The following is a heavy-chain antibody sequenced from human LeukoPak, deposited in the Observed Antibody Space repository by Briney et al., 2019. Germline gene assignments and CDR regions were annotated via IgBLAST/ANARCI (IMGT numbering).Heavy chain of an antibody. V-gene: IGHV3-7*01. J-gene: IGHJ4*02. Sequence: GVSLRLSCATSGFTFSSYWMSWVRQAPGKGLEWVANIKQDGSEKYFVDSVKGRFTISRDNAKSSLFLHMNSLRAEDTALYYCARQDYGYSAFWGQGTLVTVSS. CDR2: IKQDGSEK. D-gene: IGHD4-17*01. CDR1: GFTFSSYW. CDR3: ARQDYGYSAF.